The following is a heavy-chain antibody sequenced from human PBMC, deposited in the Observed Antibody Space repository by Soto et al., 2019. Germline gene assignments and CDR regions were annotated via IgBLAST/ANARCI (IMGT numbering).Heavy chain of an antibody. D-gene: IGHD6-13*01. CDR1: GFTFNNYG. CDR2: ISNDGSDK. CDR3: AKDQGIAASHGID. V-gene: IGHV3-30*18. Sequence: QVQLVESGGGVVQPGRSLRLSCAASGFTFNNYGMHWVRQAPGKGLEWVATISNDGSDKYYADSVKGRLTISRDNSKNTVYLHMNSLRAEEPAVYYCAKDQGIAASHGIDWGQGTMVTVSS. J-gene: IGHJ3*01.